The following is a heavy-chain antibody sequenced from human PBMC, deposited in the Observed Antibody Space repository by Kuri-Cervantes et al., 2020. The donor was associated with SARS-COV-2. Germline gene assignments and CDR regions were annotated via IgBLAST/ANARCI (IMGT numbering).Heavy chain of an antibody. Sequence: SQTLSLTCAVYGGSFSGYYWSWIRQPPGKGLEWIGEINHSGSTNYNPSLKSRVTVSVDTSTNQFSLKLSSVTAADTAVYYCARHELTMIAGPQSWFDPWGQGTLVTVSS. CDR3: ARHELTMIAGPQSWFDP. CDR1: GGSFSGYY. D-gene: IGHD3-22*01. V-gene: IGHV4-34*01. J-gene: IGHJ5*02. CDR2: INHSGST.